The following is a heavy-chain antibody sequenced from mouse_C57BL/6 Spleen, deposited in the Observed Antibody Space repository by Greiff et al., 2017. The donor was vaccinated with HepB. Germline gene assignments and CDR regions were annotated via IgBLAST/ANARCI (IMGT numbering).Heavy chain of an antibody. Sequence: QVQLQQPGAELVKPGASVKLSCKASGYTFTSYWMHWVKQRPGQGLEWIGMIHPNSGSTNYNEKFKSKATLTVDKSSSTAYLQLSSLTSEDSAVYYCAWYDPAWFAYWGQGTLVTVSA. CDR3: AWYDPAWFAY. D-gene: IGHD1-1*02. CDR1: GYTFTSYW. CDR2: IHPNSGST. J-gene: IGHJ3*01. V-gene: IGHV1-64*01.